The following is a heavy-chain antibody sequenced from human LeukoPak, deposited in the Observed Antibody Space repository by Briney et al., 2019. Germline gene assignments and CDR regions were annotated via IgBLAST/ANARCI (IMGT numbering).Heavy chain of an antibody. CDR3: ARPDEDSSGWNNWFDP. CDR2: ISSSGSTI. V-gene: IGHV3-48*03. CDR1: GFTFSTYE. Sequence: GGSLRLSCAAAGFTFSTYEMNWVRQAPGKGLEWVSYISSSGSTIYYTDSVKGRFTISRDNAKNSLYLQMNSLRVEDTAVYYCARPDEDSSGWNNWFDPWGQGTLVTVSS. D-gene: IGHD6-19*01. J-gene: IGHJ5*02.